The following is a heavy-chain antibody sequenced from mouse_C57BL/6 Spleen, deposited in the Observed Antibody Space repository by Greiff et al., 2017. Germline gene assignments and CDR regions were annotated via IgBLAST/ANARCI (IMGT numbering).Heavy chain of an antibody. V-gene: IGHV1-62-2*01. D-gene: IGHD2-4*01. Sequence: QVQLQQSGAELVKPGASVKLSCKASGYTFIEYTIHWVKQRSGQGLEWIGWFYPGSGSIKYNEKFKDKATLTADKSSSTVYMELSRLTSEDSAVYFCARHEERGYDYDVFYAMDCWGQGTSVTVSS. CDR1: GYTFIEYT. CDR2: FYPGSGSI. J-gene: IGHJ4*01. CDR3: ARHEERGYDYDVFYAMDC.